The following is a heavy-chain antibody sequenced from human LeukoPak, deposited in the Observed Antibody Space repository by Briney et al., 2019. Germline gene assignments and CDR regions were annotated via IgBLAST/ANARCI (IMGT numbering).Heavy chain of an antibody. D-gene: IGHD3-10*01. Sequence: GASVKVSCKASGYTFSSSGISWVRQAPGQGLEWMGWISVYNGNTKYGQKFQGRITMTAETSTNTAYMELGSLRSDDTAIYYCARGGFTVIRGALDYWGQGTLVTVSS. CDR3: ARGGFTVIRGALDY. V-gene: IGHV1-18*01. CDR2: ISVYNGNT. J-gene: IGHJ4*02. CDR1: GYTFSSSG.